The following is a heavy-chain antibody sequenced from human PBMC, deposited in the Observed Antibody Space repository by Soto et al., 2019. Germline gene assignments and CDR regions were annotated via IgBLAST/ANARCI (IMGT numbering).Heavy chain of an antibody. CDR1: GGSFSGYY. V-gene: IGHV4-34*01. D-gene: IGHD6-19*01. Sequence: SETLSLTCAVYGGSFSGYYWSWIRQPPGKGLEWIGEINHSGSTNYNPSLKSRVAISVDTSKNQFSLKLSSVTAADTAVYYCARHKLNSSGCYHYGMDVWGKGTTVPVSS. J-gene: IGHJ6*04. CDR3: ARHKLNSSGCYHYGMDV. CDR2: INHSGST.